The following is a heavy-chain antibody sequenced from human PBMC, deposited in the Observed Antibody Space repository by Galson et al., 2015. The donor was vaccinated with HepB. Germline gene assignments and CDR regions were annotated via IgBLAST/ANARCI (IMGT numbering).Heavy chain of an antibody. Sequence: SLRLSCAASGFTFSRHSMHWVRQAPGKGLEWVSSIGGDGRSIFYADSVKGRFIVSRDNAESSLYLHMSSLRAEDTAVYYCARSPSAEAFDYWGQGTLVTVSS. CDR1: GFTFSRHS. CDR3: ARSPSAEAFDY. V-gene: IGHV3-21*01. D-gene: IGHD1-14*01. J-gene: IGHJ4*02. CDR2: IGGDGRSI.